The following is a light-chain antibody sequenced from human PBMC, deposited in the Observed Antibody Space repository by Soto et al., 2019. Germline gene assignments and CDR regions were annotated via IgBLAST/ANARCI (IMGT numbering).Light chain of an antibody. CDR2: EVS. J-gene: IGLJ1*01. CDR3: CSFARSRIL. CDR1: SSDVGSYNL. Sequence: QSVLTQPASVSGSPGQSITISCTGTSSDVGSYNLVSWYQQHPGKAPKFMIYEVSERPAGVSNRFSGSKSGNTASLTISGLQAEDEDDYYCCSFARSRILFGTGTKVTVL. V-gene: IGLV2-23*02.